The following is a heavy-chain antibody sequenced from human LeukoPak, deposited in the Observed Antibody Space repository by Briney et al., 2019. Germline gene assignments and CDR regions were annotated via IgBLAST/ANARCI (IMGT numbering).Heavy chain of an antibody. CDR1: GYTLTELS. J-gene: IGHJ3*02. V-gene: IGHV1-24*01. Sequence: ASVKVSCKVSGYTLTELSMHWVQQAPGKGLEWMGGFDPEDGETIYAQKFQGRVTMTEDTSTDTAYMELSSLRSEDTAVYYCATPWELSGNAFDIWGQGTMVTVSS. CDR2: FDPEDGET. CDR3: ATPWELSGNAFDI. D-gene: IGHD1-26*01.